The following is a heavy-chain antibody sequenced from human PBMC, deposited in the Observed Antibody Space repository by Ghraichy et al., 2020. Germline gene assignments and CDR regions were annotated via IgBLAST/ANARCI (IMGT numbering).Heavy chain of an antibody. CDR2: IFYSGST. CDR1: GDSVSSGSFY. CDR3: ARDNGYYPQQ. Sequence: SETLSLTCTVSGDSVSSGSFYWSWIRQPPGKGLEWIGYIFYSGSTNYNPSLKSRVTISVDTSKNQFSLKLSSVTAADTAVYYCARDNGYYPQQWGQGTLVTVSS. D-gene: IGHD1-26*01. V-gene: IGHV4-61*01. J-gene: IGHJ1*01.